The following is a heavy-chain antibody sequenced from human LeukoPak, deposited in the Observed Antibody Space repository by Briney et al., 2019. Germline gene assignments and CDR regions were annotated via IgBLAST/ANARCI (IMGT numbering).Heavy chain of an antibody. Sequence: SETLSLTCTVSGGSISSRAYFWGWIRQPPGKGLEWIGSISYSGITYYNPSLQSRVTISVDTSKNQFSLKLTSVTAADTAVYYCATYDSPTTGDHWGQGTLVTVSS. V-gene: IGHV4-39*01. CDR1: GGSISSRAYF. CDR2: ISYSGIT. CDR3: ATYDSPTTGDH. D-gene: IGHD1-26*01. J-gene: IGHJ4*02.